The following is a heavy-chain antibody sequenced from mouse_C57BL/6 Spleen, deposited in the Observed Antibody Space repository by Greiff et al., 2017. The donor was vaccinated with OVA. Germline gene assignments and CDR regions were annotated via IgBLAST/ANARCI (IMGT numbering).Heavy chain of an antibody. D-gene: IGHD1-1*01. CDR2: ISSGSSTI. CDR3: ARDYGSSYEAWFAY. V-gene: IGHV5-17*01. CDR1: GFTFSDYG. J-gene: IGHJ3*01. Sequence: EVHLVESGGGLVKPGGSLKLSCAASGFTFSDYGMHWVRQAPEKGLEWVAYISSGSSTIYYADTVKGRFTISRDNAKNTLFLQMTSLRSEDTAMYYCARDYGSSYEAWFAYWGQGTLVTVSA.